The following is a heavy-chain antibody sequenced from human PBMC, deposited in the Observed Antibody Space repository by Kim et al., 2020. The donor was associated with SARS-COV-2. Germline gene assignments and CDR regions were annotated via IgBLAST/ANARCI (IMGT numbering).Heavy chain of an antibody. D-gene: IGHD3-16*01. CDR3: ARSAGPYDYYFDY. Sequence: RYSPSFQGQLTISADTSTTTAYLQWSSLKASDTAMYYCARSAGPYDYYFDYWGQGTLVTVSS. V-gene: IGHV5-51*01. J-gene: IGHJ4*02.